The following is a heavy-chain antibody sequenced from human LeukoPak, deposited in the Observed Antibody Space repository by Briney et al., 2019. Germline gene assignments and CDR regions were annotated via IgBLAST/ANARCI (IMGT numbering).Heavy chain of an antibody. V-gene: IGHV4-61*07. J-gene: IGHJ6*03. Sequence: EWICYIYYSGSTNYNPSLKSRVTISVDTSKNQFSLKLSSVTAADTAVYYCASQSGDYYMDVWGKGTTVTVSS. CDR3: ASQSGDYYMDV. CDR2: IYYSGST.